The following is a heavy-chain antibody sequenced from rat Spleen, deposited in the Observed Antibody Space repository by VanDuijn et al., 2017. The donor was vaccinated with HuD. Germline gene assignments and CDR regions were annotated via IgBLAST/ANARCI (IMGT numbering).Heavy chain of an antibody. D-gene: IGHD1-12*02. CDR2: IGPSGGST. V-gene: IGHV5-25*01. CDR3: AKSRFYYYDGGYYCFNY. Sequence: EVQLVESGGGFVQPGRSLKLSCAASGFTFSNYDMAWVRQAPTKGLEWVASIGPSGGSTYYRDSVKVRFTVSRDNAKSTLFLQMDSLRSEDTATYYCAKSRFYYYDGGYYCFNYWGQGVMVTVSS. CDR1: GFTFSNYD. J-gene: IGHJ2*01.